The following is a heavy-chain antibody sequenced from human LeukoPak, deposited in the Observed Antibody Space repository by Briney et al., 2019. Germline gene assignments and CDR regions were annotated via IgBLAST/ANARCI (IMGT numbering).Heavy chain of an antibody. CDR1: GFSFSNYG. Sequence: PGGSLRLSCVASGFSFSNYGTHWVRQAPGKGLEWVTFMQYDGSVEFYADSVKGRFTISRDNAKNSLYLQMNSLRAEDTAVYYCASALDYWGQGTLVTVSS. V-gene: IGHV3-30*02. J-gene: IGHJ4*02. CDR2: MQYDGSVE. CDR3: ASALDY.